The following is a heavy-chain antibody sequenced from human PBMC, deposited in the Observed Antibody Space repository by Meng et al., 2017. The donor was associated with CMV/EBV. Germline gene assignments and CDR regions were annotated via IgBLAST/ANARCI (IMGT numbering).Heavy chain of an antibody. CDR3: ARDWGGTSFKHLPHNDY. D-gene: IGHD3-16*01. J-gene: IGHJ4*02. CDR2: ISSSSSTI. V-gene: IGHV3-48*04. Sequence: GESLKISCAASGFTFSSYSMNWVRQAPGKGLEWVSYISSSSSTIYYADSVKGRFTISRDNAKNSLYLQMNSLRAEGTAVYYCARDWGGTSFKHLPHNDYWGQGTLVTVSS. CDR1: GFTFSSYS.